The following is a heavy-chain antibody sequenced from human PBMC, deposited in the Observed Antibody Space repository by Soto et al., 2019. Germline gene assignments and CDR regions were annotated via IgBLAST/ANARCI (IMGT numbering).Heavy chain of an antibody. CDR3: AKDLKLELRHYYYYYMDV. J-gene: IGHJ6*03. Sequence: GGSLRLSCAASGFTFSSYAMSWVRQAPGKGLEWVSAISGSGGSTYYADSVKGRFTISRDNSKNTLYLQMNSLRAEDTAVYYCAKDLKLELRHYYYYYMDVWGKGTTVTVSS. V-gene: IGHV3-23*01. D-gene: IGHD1-7*01. CDR2: ISGSGGST. CDR1: GFTFSSYA.